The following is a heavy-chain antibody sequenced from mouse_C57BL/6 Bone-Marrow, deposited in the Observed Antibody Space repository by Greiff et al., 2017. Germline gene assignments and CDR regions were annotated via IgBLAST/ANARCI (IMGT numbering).Heavy chain of an antibody. D-gene: IGHD2-4*01. Sequence: EVMLVESEGGLVQPGSSMKLSCTASGFTFSDYYMAWVRQVPEKGLEWVANINYDGSSTYYLDSLKSRFIISRDNAKNILYLQMSSLKSEDTATYYCARDPYDYDEWYFDVWGTGTTVTVSS. CDR2: INYDGSST. CDR1: GFTFSDYY. V-gene: IGHV5-16*01. J-gene: IGHJ1*03. CDR3: ARDPYDYDEWYFDV.